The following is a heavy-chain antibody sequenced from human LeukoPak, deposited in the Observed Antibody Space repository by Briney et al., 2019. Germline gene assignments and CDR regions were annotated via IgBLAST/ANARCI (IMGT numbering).Heavy chain of an antibody. D-gene: IGHD6-6*01. CDR2: ISAYSGHT. Sequence: GASVTLSCRASGYTFTFYGITWVRQAPGQGLEWMGWISAYSGHTNYAQKLQGRVTMTTDTSTTTAYTELRSLRSDDTAVYYCARRISSSSGPYGMDVWGQGTSVTVSS. CDR3: ARRISSSSGPYGMDV. J-gene: IGHJ6*02. V-gene: IGHV1-18*01. CDR1: GYTFTFYG.